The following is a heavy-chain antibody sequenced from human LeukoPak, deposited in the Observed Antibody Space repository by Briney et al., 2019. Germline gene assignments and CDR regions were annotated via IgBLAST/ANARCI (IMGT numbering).Heavy chain of an antibody. CDR3: ARDGKWEPFDY. J-gene: IGHJ4*02. Sequence: SETLSLTCTVSGYSISSGYYWGWIRQPPGKGLEWIGSIYHSGSTYYNPSLKSRVTISVDTSKNQFSLKLSSVTAADTAVYYCARDGKWEPFDYWGQGTLVTVSS. D-gene: IGHD1-26*01. CDR2: IYHSGST. CDR1: GYSISSGYY. V-gene: IGHV4-38-2*02.